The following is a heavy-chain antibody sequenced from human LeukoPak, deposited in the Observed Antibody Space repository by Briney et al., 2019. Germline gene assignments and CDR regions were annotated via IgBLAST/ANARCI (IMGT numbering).Heavy chain of an antibody. D-gene: IGHD3-9*01. V-gene: IGHV3-23*01. CDR3: AKDRDDILTGYFPNPFDY. Sequence: GGSLRLSCAASGFAFNSLAMSWVRQAPGKGLEWVSVISRSGDSIYYADSVKGRFTISRDNSKNTLYLQMNSLRAEDTAVYYCAKDRDDILTGYFPNPFDYWGQGTLVTVSS. J-gene: IGHJ4*02. CDR2: ISRSGDSI. CDR1: GFAFNSLA.